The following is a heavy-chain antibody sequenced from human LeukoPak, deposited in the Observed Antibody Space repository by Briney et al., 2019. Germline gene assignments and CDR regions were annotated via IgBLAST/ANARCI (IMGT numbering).Heavy chain of an antibody. D-gene: IGHD2-15*01. V-gene: IGHV4-38-2*02. J-gene: IGHJ3*02. Sequence: SETLSLTCTVSGYSISSGYYWGWIRQPPGRGLEWIGSIYHSGSTYYNPSLKSRVTISVDTSKNQFSLKLSSVTAADTAVYYCAREATVVVVAATRTTVTLGAFDIWGQGTMVTVSS. CDR2: IYHSGST. CDR3: AREATVVVVAATRTTVTLGAFDI. CDR1: GYSISSGYY.